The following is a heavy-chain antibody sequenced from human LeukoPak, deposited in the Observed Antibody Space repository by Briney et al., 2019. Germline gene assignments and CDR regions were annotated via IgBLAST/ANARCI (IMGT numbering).Heavy chain of an antibody. D-gene: IGHD2-2*01. Sequence: PGGSLRLSCAASGFTFSSYGMHWVRQAPGKGLEWVAVISYDGSNKYYADSVKGRFTISRDNSKNTLYLQMNSLRAEDTAVYYCAREPGSTSQGFDYWGQGTLVTVSS. CDR1: GFTFSSYG. CDR2: ISYDGSNK. J-gene: IGHJ4*02. CDR3: AREPGSTSQGFDY. V-gene: IGHV3-30*19.